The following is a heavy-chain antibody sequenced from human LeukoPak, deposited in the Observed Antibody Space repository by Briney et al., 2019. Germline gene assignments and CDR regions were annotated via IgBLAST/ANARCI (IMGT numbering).Heavy chain of an antibody. CDR1: GGSISNYY. D-gene: IGHD2-2*01. J-gene: IGHJ6*02. V-gene: IGHV4-59*12. CDR3: ASWGSTSPGGMDV. Sequence: SETLSLTCTVSGGSISNYYWSWLRQPPGKGLEWIAYIHYSGDTNYNPSLKSRVTISVDTSKNQFSLKLSSVTAADTAVYYCASWGSTSPGGMDVWGQGTTVTVSS. CDR2: IHYSGDT.